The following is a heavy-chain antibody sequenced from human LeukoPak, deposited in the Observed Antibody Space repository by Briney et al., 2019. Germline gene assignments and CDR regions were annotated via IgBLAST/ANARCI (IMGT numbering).Heavy chain of an antibody. D-gene: IGHD4-11*01. CDR3: ASVRSPTTVTPYSPYDY. CDR2: INPNSGAT. CDR1: GYTFTGNY. V-gene: IGHV1-2*02. Sequence: ASVKVSGTASGYTFTGNYMHWGRHAPGQGLEWMGWINPNSGATNYAQKFQGRVTMTRDASISTAYMELSRLRSDDTAVFYCASVRSPTTVTPYSPYDYWGQGTLVTVSS. J-gene: IGHJ4*02.